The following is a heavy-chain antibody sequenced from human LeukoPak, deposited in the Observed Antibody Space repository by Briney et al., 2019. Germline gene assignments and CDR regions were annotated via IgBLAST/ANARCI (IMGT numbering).Heavy chain of an antibody. D-gene: IGHD1-7*01. CDR1: GFTFSSYG. V-gene: IGHV3-30*19. Sequence: HPGRSLRLSCAASGFTFSSYGMHWVRQAPGKGLEWVAVISKDGSDKYYPGSVRGRFTISRDNSKNTIYLQMDSLRAEDTAIYYCARDYWWNYDYWGQGTLVTVSS. J-gene: IGHJ4*02. CDR3: ARDYWWNYDY. CDR2: ISKDGSDK.